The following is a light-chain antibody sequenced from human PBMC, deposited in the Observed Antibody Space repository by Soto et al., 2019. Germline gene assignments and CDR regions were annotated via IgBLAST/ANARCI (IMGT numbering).Light chain of an antibody. V-gene: IGLV2-23*01. CDR2: EGS. J-gene: IGLJ1*01. Sequence: QSALTQPASVSGSPGQSITISCTGTSSDVGSYNLVSWYQQHPGKAPKLMIYEGSKRPSGVSNRFSGSKSGTTASLTISGLQAEDDAEYYCCSYAGSSTSYVFGTGTKLTLL. CDR1: SSDVGSYNL. CDR3: CSYAGSSTSYV.